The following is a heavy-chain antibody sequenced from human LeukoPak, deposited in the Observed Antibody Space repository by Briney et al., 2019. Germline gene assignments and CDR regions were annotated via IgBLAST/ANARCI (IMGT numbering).Heavy chain of an antibody. CDR1: GRTLSNFA. J-gene: IGHJ4*02. D-gene: IGHD3-10*01. Sequence: TTGRTLGNAFTAAGRTLSNFATRWVRQHAKKGLEWVSSIVGSSSTYYADSLKGRFTISSDSAKNSLYLQMNSLRAEDTAVYYCARIRAGSSRDYWGQGILVTVSS. CDR2: IVGSSST. V-gene: IGHV3-21*01. CDR3: ARIRAGSSRDY.